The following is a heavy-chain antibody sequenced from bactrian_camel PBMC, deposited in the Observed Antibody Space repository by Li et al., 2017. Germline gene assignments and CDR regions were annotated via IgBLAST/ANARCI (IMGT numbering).Heavy chain of an antibody. J-gene: IGHJ6*01. CDR1: TYDCCC. CDR2: IYNGGVST. V-gene: IGHV3S1*01. CDR3: AASVYRCSLTTWREDNFGY. Sequence: HVQLVESGGGSVQAGGSLKLSCVITYDCCCVGWLRQYPGKDREGVAFIYNGGVSTYYDDSVKGRFTISQDNAKNTVYLRMNSLKPEDTAMYYCAASVYRCSLTTWREDNFGYWGQGTQVTV. D-gene: IGHD1*01.